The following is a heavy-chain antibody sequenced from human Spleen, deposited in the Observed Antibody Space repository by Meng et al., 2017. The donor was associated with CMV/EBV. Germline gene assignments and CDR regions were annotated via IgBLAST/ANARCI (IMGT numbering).Heavy chain of an antibody. V-gene: IGHV3-21*01. Sequence: GGSLRLSCVASGFSFSSYTMNWVRQAPGKGLEWVSSISSRSTYIYYADSVQGRFIVSRDNAKNSLYLQMNSLRAEDTAVYYCARDVPPEQLDYYYGLDVWGQGTTVTVSS. J-gene: IGHJ6*02. CDR3: ARDVPPEQLDYYYGLDV. CDR1: GFSFSSYT. CDR2: ISSRSTYI. D-gene: IGHD6-6*01.